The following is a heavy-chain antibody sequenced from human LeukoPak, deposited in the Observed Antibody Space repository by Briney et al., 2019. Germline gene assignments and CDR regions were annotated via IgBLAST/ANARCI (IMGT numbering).Heavy chain of an antibody. CDR2: IYYSGST. D-gene: IGHD6-13*01. J-gene: IGHJ4*02. Sequence: SETLSLTCTVSGGCISSYYWSWIRQPPGKGLEWIGYIYYSGSTNYNPSLKSRVTISVDTSKNQFSLKLSSVTAADTAVYYCARAPIAAALDYWGQGTLVTVSS. CDR1: GGCISSYY. CDR3: ARAPIAAALDY. V-gene: IGHV4-59*01.